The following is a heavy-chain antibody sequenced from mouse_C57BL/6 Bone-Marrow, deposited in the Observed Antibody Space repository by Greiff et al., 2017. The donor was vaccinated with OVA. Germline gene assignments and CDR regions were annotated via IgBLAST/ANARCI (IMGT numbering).Heavy chain of an antibody. CDR1: GYTFTDYE. CDR2: IDPETGGT. D-gene: IGHD3-2*02. CDR3: TRCLRLPWFAY. J-gene: IGHJ3*01. V-gene: IGHV1-15*01. Sequence: VQLQQSGAELVRPGASVTLSCKASGYTFTDYEMHWVKQTPVHGLEWIGAIDPETGGTAYNQKFKGKAILTADKSSSTAYMELRSLTSEDSAVYYCTRCLRLPWFAYWGQGTLVTVSA.